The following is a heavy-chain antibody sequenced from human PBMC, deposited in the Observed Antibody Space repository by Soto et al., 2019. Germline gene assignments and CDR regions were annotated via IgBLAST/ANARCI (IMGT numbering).Heavy chain of an antibody. V-gene: IGHV4-59*01. D-gene: IGHD3-10*01. J-gene: IGHJ5*02. Sequence: SETLSLTCTVSGDSISSNYWSWIRQPPGKGPEWIGYIYYSGNPTYNPSLKSRVTISVDTSKNQFSLKLSSVTAADTAVYYCARYGSGSSVWFDPWGQGTLVTVSS. CDR2: IYYSGNP. CDR1: GDSISSNY. CDR3: ARYGSGSSVWFDP.